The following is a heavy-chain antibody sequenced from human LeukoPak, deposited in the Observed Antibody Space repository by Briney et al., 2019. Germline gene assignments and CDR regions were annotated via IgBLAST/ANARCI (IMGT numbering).Heavy chain of an antibody. J-gene: IGHJ5*02. CDR2: IIPIFGTA. V-gene: IGHV1-69*05. CDR3: ARGVEMATINWFDP. Sequence: RASVKVSCKASGGTFSSYAISWVRQAPGQGLEWMGGIIPIFGTANYAQKFQGRVTITTDESTSTTYMELSSLRSEDTAVYYCARGVEMATINWFDPWGQATLVTVSS. CDR1: GGTFSSYA. D-gene: IGHD5-24*01.